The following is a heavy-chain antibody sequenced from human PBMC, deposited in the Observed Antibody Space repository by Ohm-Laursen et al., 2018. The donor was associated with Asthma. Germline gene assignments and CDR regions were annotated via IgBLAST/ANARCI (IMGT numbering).Heavy chain of an antibody. V-gene: IGHV3-15*01. Sequence: SLRLYCAASGFTFSNAWMSWVRQAPGKGLEWVGRIKSKTDGGTTNYAAPVKGRFTISRDDSKNTLYLQMNSLKTEDTAVYYCTTERLEWLTYFDCWGQGTLVTVSS. CDR1: GFTFSNAW. J-gene: IGHJ4*02. CDR3: TTERLEWLTYFDC. D-gene: IGHD3-3*01. CDR2: IKSKTDGGTT.